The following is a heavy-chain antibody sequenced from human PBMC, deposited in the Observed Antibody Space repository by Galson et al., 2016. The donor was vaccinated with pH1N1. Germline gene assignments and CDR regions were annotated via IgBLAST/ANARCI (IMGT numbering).Heavy chain of an antibody. CDR1: GFSVSNTY. CDR3: ARERSSGWEFYFDQ. V-gene: IGHV3-53*01. D-gene: IGHD6-19*01. J-gene: IGHJ4*02. Sequence: GSLRLSCAPFGFSVSNTYMAWVRQAPGKGLDWVSLIYSGSTTYYADSVKGRFTISRDISKNTLYLQMNNLRAEDTAVYYCARERSSGWEFYFDQWGQGTLVTVSS. CDR2: IYSGSTT.